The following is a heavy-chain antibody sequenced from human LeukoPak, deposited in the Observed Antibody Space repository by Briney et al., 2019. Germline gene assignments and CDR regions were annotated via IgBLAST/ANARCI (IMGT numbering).Heavy chain of an antibody. D-gene: IGHD3-10*01. CDR2: ISYDGSNK. Sequence: GGSLRLSCAASGFTFSSYAMHWVRQAPGKGLEGVAVISYDGSNKYYADSVKGRFTISRDNSKNTLYLQMNSLRAEDTAVYYCARDASYGSGSFVTYWGQGTLVTVSS. J-gene: IGHJ4*02. CDR3: ARDASYGSGSFVTY. CDR1: GFTFSSYA. V-gene: IGHV3-30*04.